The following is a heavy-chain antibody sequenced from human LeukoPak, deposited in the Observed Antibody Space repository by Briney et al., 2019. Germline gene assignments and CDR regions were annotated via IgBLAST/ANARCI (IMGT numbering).Heavy chain of an antibody. D-gene: IGHD5-18*01. CDR2: IWYDGSNK. J-gene: IGHJ4*02. CDR3: ARDFRGYSYGYLDY. V-gene: IGHV3-33*01. CDR1: GFTFSSYG. Sequence: GGSLRLSCAASGFTFSSYGMHWVRQAPGKGLEWVAVIWYDGSNKYYADSVKGRFTISRDNSKNTLYLQMNSLRAEDTAVYYCARDFRGYSYGYLDYWGREPWSPSPQ.